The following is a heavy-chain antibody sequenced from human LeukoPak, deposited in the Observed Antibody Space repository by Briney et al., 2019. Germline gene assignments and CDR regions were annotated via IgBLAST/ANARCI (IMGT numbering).Heavy chain of an antibody. CDR3: ARGPIVGATRYFQH. J-gene: IGHJ1*01. CDR1: GGSFSGYY. V-gene: IGHV4-34*01. CDR2: INHSGST. D-gene: IGHD1-26*01. Sequence: PSETLSLTCAVYGGSFSGYYWSWIRQPPGKGLEWIGEINHSGSTNYNPSLKSRVTISVDTSKNQFSLKLSSVTAADTAVYYCARGPIVGATRYFQHWGQGTLVTVSS.